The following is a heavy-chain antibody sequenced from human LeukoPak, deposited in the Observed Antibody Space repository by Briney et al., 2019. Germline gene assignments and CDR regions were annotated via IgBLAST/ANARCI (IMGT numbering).Heavy chain of an antibody. D-gene: IGHD3-9*01. V-gene: IGHV4-39*01. J-gene: IGHJ3*02. CDR3: ARIFPYIRYFDWLYPSNAFDI. CDR1: GGSISSSSYY. CDR2: IYYSGST. Sequence: SETLSLTCTVSGGSISSSSYYWGWLRQPPGKGLEWIGSIYYSGSTYYNPSLKSRVTISVDTSKNQFSLKLSSVTAADTAVYYCARIFPYIRYFDWLYPSNAFDIWGQGTMVTVSS.